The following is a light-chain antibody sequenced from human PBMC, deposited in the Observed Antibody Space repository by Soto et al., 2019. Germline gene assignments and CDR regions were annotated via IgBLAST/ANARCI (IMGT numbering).Light chain of an antibody. CDR3: QSYDSSLSSVV. J-gene: IGLJ2*01. Sequence: QSVLTQPPSVSGAPGQRVTISCTGSSSNIGAGYDVHWYQRLPGTAPKLLIYGNSNRPSGVPDRFSGSKSGTSASLAITGLQAEDEADYYWQSYDSSLSSVVFGGGTQLTVL. CDR2: GNS. CDR1: SSNIGAGYD. V-gene: IGLV1-40*01.